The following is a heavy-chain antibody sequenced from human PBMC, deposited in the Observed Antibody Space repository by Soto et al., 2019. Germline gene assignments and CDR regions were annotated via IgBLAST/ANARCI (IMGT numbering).Heavy chain of an antibody. Sequence: GGSLRLSCAASGFTFSSYAMSWVRQAPGKGLEWVSAISGSGGSTYYADSVKGRFTISRDNSKNTLYLQMNSLRAEDTAVYYCAKANTGELGAYYYYMDVWGKGTTVTVSS. J-gene: IGHJ6*03. CDR2: ISGSGGST. D-gene: IGHD1-26*01. V-gene: IGHV3-23*01. CDR1: GFTFSSYA. CDR3: AKANTGELGAYYYYMDV.